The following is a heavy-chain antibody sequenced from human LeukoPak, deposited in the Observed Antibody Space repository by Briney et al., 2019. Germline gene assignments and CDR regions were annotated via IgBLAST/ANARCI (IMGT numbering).Heavy chain of an antibody. D-gene: IGHD2-15*01. CDR1: GGSFSGYY. Sequence: SETLSLTCAVFGGSFSGYYWTWLRQPPGKGLEWIGEINHSGRTNYNPSLKSRVTISLDTSKNKFSLKRSSVTAADTAVYYCARLAQSFSRVGSRSGVDYWGQGTLVTVSS. CDR3: ARLAQSFSRVGSRSGVDY. J-gene: IGHJ4*02. CDR2: INHSGRT. V-gene: IGHV4-34*01.